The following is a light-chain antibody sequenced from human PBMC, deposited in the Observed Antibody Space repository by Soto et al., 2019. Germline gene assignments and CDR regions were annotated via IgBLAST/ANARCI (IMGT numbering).Light chain of an antibody. CDR1: QSVSSSY. CDR3: LYYYSAPLT. CDR2: GAT. V-gene: IGKV3-20*01. Sequence: EIVLTQSPGTLSLSPGERATLSCRASQSVSSSYLAWYQQRRGQAPRLLIYGATSRATGIPDRFSGSGSGTDFTLTISRLESEDFAVFYCLYYYSAPLTFGGGTKVDIK. J-gene: IGKJ4*01.